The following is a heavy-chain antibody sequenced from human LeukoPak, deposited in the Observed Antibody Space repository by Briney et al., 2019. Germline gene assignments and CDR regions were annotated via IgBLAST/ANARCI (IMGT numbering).Heavy chain of an antibody. V-gene: IGHV3-74*01. CDR3: TRQPALGVAVDN. Sequence: GGSLRLSCAASGFTFSNYWMHWVRQAPGKGLVWVSRINSDGSSTSYADSVKGRFTISRDNAKNTLFLQMNSLRAEDTAMYYCTRQPALGVAVDNWGQGALVTVSS. D-gene: IGHD6-19*01. CDR2: INSDGSST. J-gene: IGHJ4*02. CDR1: GFTFSNYW.